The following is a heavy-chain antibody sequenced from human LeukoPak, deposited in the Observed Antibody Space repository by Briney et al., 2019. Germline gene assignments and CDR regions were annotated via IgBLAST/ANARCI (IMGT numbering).Heavy chain of an antibody. CDR2: MYYRGRS. Sequence: SETLSLTCTGSGGSLSNYYWSWIRQPPGKGLEWIGYMYYRGRSNYNPSLKSRVTILVDTSKNQFSLRLTSVTAADTAVYYCARGTNHVDVWGKGTTVTVSS. V-gene: IGHV4-59*01. D-gene: IGHD1/OR15-1a*01. J-gene: IGHJ6*04. CDR1: GGSLSNYY. CDR3: ARGTNHVDV.